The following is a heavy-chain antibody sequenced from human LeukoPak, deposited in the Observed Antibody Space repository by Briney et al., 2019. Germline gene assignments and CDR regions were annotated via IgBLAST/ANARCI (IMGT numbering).Heavy chain of an antibody. Sequence: GTSLRLSCEASGFTFSTFPMHWVRQTPDKGLEWVAVISDDGRDVYYADSVKGRFTISRDNSKNTLYLQMNSVSPEDTAVVYCARVGRVSIYPSYMDVWGKGTTVTVSS. V-gene: IGHV3-30*04. D-gene: IGHD6-6*01. CDR2: ISDDGRDV. CDR3: ARVGRVSIYPSYMDV. CDR1: GFTFSTFP. J-gene: IGHJ6*03.